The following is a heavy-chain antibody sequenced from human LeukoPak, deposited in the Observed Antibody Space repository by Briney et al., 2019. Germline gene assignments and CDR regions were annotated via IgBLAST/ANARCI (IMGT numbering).Heavy chain of an antibody. Sequence: PSQTLSLTCTVSGGSISSGGYYWSWIRQHPGKGLEWIGYIYYSGSTYYNPSLKSRVTISVDTSKNQFSLKLSSVTAADTAVYYCAREVADYDSSGYYSSGGWFDPWGQGTLVTVSS. CDR1: GGSISSGGYY. CDR3: AREVADYDSSGYYSSGGWFDP. CDR2: IYYSGST. J-gene: IGHJ5*02. D-gene: IGHD3-22*01. V-gene: IGHV4-31*03.